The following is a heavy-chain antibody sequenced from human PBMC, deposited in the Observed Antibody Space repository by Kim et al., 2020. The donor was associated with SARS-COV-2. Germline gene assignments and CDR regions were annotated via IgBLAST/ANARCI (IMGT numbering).Heavy chain of an antibody. CDR1: GFSFNNFG. V-gene: IGHV3-30*18. D-gene: IGHD2-2*01. CDR2: MSYDGSDE. Sequence: GGSLRLSCAASGFSFNNFGMHWVRQAPGKAPEWVAVMSYDGSDEYYADSVKGRFTISRDNSRNTLYLQMNSLTTDDTAVYYCAKATCSSTTCHPVEYFQHWGQGTLGTVSS. J-gene: IGHJ1*01. CDR3: AKATCSSTTCHPVEYFQH.